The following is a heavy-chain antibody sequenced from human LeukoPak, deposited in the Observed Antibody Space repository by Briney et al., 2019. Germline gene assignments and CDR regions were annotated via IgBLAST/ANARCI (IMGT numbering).Heavy chain of an antibody. CDR2: IIPILGIA. V-gene: IGHV1-69*02. D-gene: IGHD3-3*01. CDR3: ARGVWSGYYTGNWFDP. CDR1: GGTFSSYT. J-gene: IGHJ5*02. Sequence: SVKVSCKASGGTFSSYTISWVRQAPGQGLEWMGRIIPILGIANYAQKFQGRVTITADKSTSTAYMELSSLRSEDTAVYYCARGVWSGYYTGNWFDPWGQGTLVTVSS.